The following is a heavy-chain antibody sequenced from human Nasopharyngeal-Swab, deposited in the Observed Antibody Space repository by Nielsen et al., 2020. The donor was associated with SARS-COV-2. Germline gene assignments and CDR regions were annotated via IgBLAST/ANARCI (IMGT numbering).Heavy chain of an antibody. CDR2: ISTSGNTV. J-gene: IGHJ6*04. Sequence: WIRQPPGKGLEWLSYISTSGNTVYYADSVKGRFTISRDNAENSLYLQMNSLRDEDTAVYYCARDRWSSGIVVVPAAKDVWGKGTTVTVSS. CDR3: ARDRWSSGIVVVPAAKDV. D-gene: IGHD2-2*01. V-gene: IGHV3-48*02.